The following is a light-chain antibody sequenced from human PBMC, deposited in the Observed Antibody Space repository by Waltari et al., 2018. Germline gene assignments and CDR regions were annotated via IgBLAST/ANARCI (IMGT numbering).Light chain of an antibody. J-gene: IGLJ2*01. CDR1: GSNIGAGYD. Sequence: SCTGSGSNIGAGYDVHWYQQRPGEAPKLLIYGVNTRPLGVPDRFSGSQSGTSASLAIRGLQAEDEADYYCQSYDPSLSVVFGGGTKLTVV. CDR2: GVN. CDR3: QSYDPSLSVV. V-gene: IGLV1-40*01.